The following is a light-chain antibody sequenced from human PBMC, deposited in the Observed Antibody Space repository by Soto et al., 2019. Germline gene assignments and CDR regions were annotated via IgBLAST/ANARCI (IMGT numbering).Light chain of an antibody. CDR2: PNN. Sequence: QSVLTQPASACGTPGQRVTISCSGSNSNIGDNTVNWFQQRSGMAPNLLFSPNNQVPSGVPCRFSCSKSVTSASRPIRLPQSEDEADYSCASWDDSLNGVVFGGGTQLTVL. V-gene: IGLV1-44*01. CDR1: NSNIGDNT. J-gene: IGLJ2*01. CDR3: ASWDDSLNGVV.